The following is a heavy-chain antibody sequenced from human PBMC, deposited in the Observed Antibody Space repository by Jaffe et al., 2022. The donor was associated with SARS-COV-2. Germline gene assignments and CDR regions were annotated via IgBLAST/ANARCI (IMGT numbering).Heavy chain of an antibody. D-gene: IGHD2-15*01. CDR1: GFTFNTYA. CDR2: ISYDGSNT. Sequence: QVQLVESGGGVVQPGRSLILSCAASGFTFNTYAIHWVRQTPGKGLEWVAVISYDGSNTYYADSVKGRFTISRDNSRSTLYLQMNSLRPEDTAVYYCARARTGVVVASTLIWGQGTLVTVSS. CDR3: ARARTGVVVASTLI. V-gene: IGHV3-30-3*01. J-gene: IGHJ4*02.